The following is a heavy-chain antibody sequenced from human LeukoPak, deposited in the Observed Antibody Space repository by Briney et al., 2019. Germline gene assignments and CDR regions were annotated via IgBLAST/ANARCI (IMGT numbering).Heavy chain of an antibody. CDR2: IYSGGST. J-gene: IGHJ4*02. CDR3: ARESVTSGWYLY. D-gene: IGHD6-19*01. CDR1: GFTVSNNY. V-gene: IGHV3-53*01. Sequence: GGSLRLSCAISGFTVSNNYMSWVRQPPGKGLEWVSVIYSGGSTYYADSVKGRFTISRDNSKNTLYLQMNSLRAEDTAIYYCARESVTSGWYLYWGQGTLVTVSS.